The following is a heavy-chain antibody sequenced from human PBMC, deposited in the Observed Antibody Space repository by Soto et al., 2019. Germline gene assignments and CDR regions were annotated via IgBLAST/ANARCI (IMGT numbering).Heavy chain of an antibody. Sequence: QMQLVQSGAEVKKPGSSVRVSCKASGGTFGNFGISWVRQAPGQGLEWMGGTIPIFDTPHYAEKFRDRVTIPSAATTTAYLELTSLTSEDTATYYCARDREDGSGTKYNWFDSWGQGTLVTVSS. CDR3: ARDREDGSGTKYNWFDS. V-gene: IGHV1-69*01. J-gene: IGHJ5*01. D-gene: IGHD3-10*01. CDR2: TIPIFDTP. CDR1: GGTFGNFG.